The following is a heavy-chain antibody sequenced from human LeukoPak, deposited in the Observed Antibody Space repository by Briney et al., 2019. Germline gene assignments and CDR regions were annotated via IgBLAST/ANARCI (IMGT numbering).Heavy chain of an antibody. CDR1: GGSISSYY. CDR3: ARRSAGWETPFDY. D-gene: IGHD1-26*01. Sequence: SETLSLTCTVSGGSISSYYWSRIRQPPGKGLEWIGYIYYSGSTNYNPSLKSRVTISVDTSKNQFSLKLSSVTAADTAVYYCARRSAGWETPFDYWGQGTLVAVSS. V-gene: IGHV4-59*08. CDR2: IYYSGST. J-gene: IGHJ4*02.